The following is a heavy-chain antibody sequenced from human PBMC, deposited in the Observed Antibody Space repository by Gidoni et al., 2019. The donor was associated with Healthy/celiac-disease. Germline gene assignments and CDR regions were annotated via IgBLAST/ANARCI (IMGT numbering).Heavy chain of an antibody. V-gene: IGHV3-53*01. CDR2: IYSGGST. CDR1: GFTVRSTY. D-gene: IGHD3-22*01. J-gene: IGHJ5*02. Sequence: EVQLVESGGGLIQPGGSLRLSCAASGFTVRSTYMSWVRQAPGKGLEWVSVIYSGGSTYYADSVKGRFTISRDNSKNTLYLQMNSLRAEDTAVYYCARETYDSSGYYLGRFDPWGQGTLVTVSS. CDR3: ARETYDSSGYYLGRFDP.